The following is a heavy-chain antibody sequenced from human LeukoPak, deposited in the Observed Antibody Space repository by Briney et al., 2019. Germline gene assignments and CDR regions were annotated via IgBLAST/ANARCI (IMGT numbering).Heavy chain of an antibody. CDR3: ARVALYCSGGSCYGKRYDAFDI. Sequence: ASVKVSCKASGYTFTGYYLHWVRQAPGQGLEWMGWINPNSGGTNYAQKLQGRVTMTTDTSTSTAYMELRSLRSDDTAVYYCARVALYCSGGSCYGKRYDAFDIWGQGTMVTVSS. D-gene: IGHD2-15*01. CDR1: GYTFTGYY. J-gene: IGHJ3*02. V-gene: IGHV1-2*02. CDR2: INPNSGGT.